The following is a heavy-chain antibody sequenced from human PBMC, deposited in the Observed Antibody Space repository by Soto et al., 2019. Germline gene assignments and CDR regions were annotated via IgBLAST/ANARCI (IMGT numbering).Heavy chain of an antibody. D-gene: IGHD2-15*01. CDR1: GGTFSSDS. J-gene: IGHJ4*02. Sequence: AVKVSCKAYGGTFSSDSFSWVRQAPGQGLEWMGGTSPMFDTPIYAQKYQDRVTITADESTSTAYMQLSRLRSGDTAVYYCARSGGLDRDFNYWGQGSLVTVSS. V-gene: IGHV1-69*13. CDR2: TSPMFDTP. CDR3: ARSGGLDRDFNY.